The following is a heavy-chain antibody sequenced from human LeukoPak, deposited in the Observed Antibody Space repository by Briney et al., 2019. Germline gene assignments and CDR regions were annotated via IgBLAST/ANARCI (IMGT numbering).Heavy chain of an antibody. V-gene: IGHV4-39*07. CDR3: AREAGPHRYCSGGSCYSGPPNFDY. J-gene: IGHJ4*02. Sequence: SETLSLTCTVSGDSISSSSYYWVWLRQPPGKGLEWIATIYYSGSTYYNPSLKSRVTISVDTSKNQFSLKLSSVTAADTAVYYCAREAGPHRYCSGGSCYSGPPNFDYWGQGTLVTVSS. CDR1: GDSISSSSYY. D-gene: IGHD2-15*01. CDR2: IYYSGST.